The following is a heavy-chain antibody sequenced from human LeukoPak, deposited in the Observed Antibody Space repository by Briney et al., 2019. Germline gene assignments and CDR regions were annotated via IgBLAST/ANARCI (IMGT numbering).Heavy chain of an antibody. D-gene: IGHD3-10*01. Sequence: GGSLRLSCAASGFTFSSYGMHWVLQAPGKGLEWVAFIRYDGSNKYYADSVKGRFTISRDNSKNTLYLQMNSLRAEDTAVYYCAKVAREFMGAFDIWGQGTMVTVSS. V-gene: IGHV3-30*02. J-gene: IGHJ3*02. CDR1: GFTFSSYG. CDR3: AKVAREFMGAFDI. CDR2: IRYDGSNK.